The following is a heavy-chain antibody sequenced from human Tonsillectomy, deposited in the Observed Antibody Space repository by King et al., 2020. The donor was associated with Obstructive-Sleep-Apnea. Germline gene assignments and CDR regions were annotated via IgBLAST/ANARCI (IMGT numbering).Heavy chain of an antibody. J-gene: IGHJ4*02. D-gene: IGHD5-12*01. CDR3: ARLAASASTGEATTDDDCDY. CDR1: GYNFTSYY. Sequence: QLVQSGAEVKKPGASVKVSCEASGYNFTSYYMHWVRQAPGQGLEWMGIINPSGGGTTYAQKFQGRVTMTRDTSTSTVYMDLRSLRSEDTAVYYCARLAASASTGEATTDDDCDYWVQG. CDR2: INPSGGGT. V-gene: IGHV1-46*03.